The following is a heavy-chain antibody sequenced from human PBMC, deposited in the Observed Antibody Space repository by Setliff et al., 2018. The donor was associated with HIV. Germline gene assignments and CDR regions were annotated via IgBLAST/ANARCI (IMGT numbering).Heavy chain of an antibody. D-gene: IGHD2-15*01. CDR3: ARERMARTPLTAFDL. CDR2: MNPNSGNT. V-gene: IGHV1-8*01. J-gene: IGHJ3*01. Sequence: GASVKVSCKASGYTFTSYDINWVRQATGQGLEWMGWMNPNSGNTGYAQKFQGRVTITTDESTSTAYMELSSLRVDDTAVYYCARERMARTPLTAFDLWGQGTMVTVSS. CDR1: GYTFTSYD.